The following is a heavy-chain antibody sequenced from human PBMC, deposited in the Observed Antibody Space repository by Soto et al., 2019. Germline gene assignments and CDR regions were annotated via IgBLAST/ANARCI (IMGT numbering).Heavy chain of an antibody. CDR3: ATSYGSGYRAFDY. Sequence: QVQLVQSGAELKKPGSSVKVSCKASGDTFSFYTINWVRQAPGLGLEWMGRVNPILSMSNYAQKLQGRVTMNADKSTSTAYMELRSLRSEDTAFYYCATSYGSGYRAFDYWGQGALVTVSS. J-gene: IGHJ4*02. D-gene: IGHD3-10*01. CDR2: VNPILSMS. V-gene: IGHV1-69*02. CDR1: GDTFSFYT.